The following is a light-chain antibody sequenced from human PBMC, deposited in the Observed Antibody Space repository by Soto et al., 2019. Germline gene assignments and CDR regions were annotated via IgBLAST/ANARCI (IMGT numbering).Light chain of an antibody. J-gene: IGKJ4*02. V-gene: IGKV3-20*01. CDR3: QQYGSSGT. Sequence: EIVMTQSPATLSVSPGGRATLSCRASQSISDTLAWYQQKPGQAPRLLIYGASNRATGIPDRFSGSGSGTDFTLTISRLEPEDFAVYYCQQYGSSGTFGRGTKGDIK. CDR2: GAS. CDR1: QSISDT.